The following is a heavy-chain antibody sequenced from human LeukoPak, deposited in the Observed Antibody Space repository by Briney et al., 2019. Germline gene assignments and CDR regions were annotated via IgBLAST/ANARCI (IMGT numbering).Heavy chain of an antibody. CDR3: ASLDGFDI. CDR1: GNTFTDYY. CDR2: NNPNSGGT. J-gene: IGHJ3*02. V-gene: IGHV1-2*02. Sequence: ASVKVSCKASGNTFTDYYIHWVRQAPGQGFEWMGWNNPNSGGTDYAQKFQGRVTMTRDTSIATAYMELSRLRSDDTAVYYCASLDGFDIWGQGTMVTVSS.